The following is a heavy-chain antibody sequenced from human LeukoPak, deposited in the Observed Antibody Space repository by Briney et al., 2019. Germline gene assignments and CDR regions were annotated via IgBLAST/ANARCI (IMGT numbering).Heavy chain of an antibody. J-gene: IGHJ3*02. CDR1: ACSISSYY. Sequence: PSVTLSLTCTVSACSISSYYWGWIRQPPGKGLVGIGYINYSRSTNYNPSLRSLVTISVDTSNNQFSLKMSDVTAADTGVYYCARNYDFRSGYYISAFDIWGEGIMVTVSS. V-gene: IGHV4-59*01. D-gene: IGHD3-3*01. CDR3: ARNYDFRSGYYISAFDI. CDR2: INYSRST.